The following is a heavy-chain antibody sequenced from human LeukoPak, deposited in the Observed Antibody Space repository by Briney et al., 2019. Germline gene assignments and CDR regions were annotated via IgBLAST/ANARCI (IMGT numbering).Heavy chain of an antibody. J-gene: IGHJ4*02. Sequence: GGSLRLSCAASGFTFSSYAMSWVRQAPGKGLEWVSAISGSGGSTYYADSVKGRFSISRDNSKNALYLQMNSLRVEDTAVYYCAKDRVAVAGLIDYWGQGTLVTVSS. CDR2: ISGSGGST. V-gene: IGHV3-23*01. CDR3: AKDRVAVAGLIDY. CDR1: GFTFSSYA. D-gene: IGHD6-19*01.